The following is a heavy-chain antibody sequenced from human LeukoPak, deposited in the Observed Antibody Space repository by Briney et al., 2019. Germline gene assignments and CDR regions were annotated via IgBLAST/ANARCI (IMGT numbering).Heavy chain of an antibody. D-gene: IGHD3-10*01. CDR2: IYYSGTT. Sequence: PSEALCLTCTVSGGSISSYNWTWIRQPPGKGLEWIGYIYYSGTTNYNPSLKSRVTMSVDTSTSQFSLKLSSVTAADTAVYYCARIRVNAFDIWGQGTMVTVSS. V-gene: IGHV4-59*01. CDR1: GGSISSYN. J-gene: IGHJ3*02. CDR3: ARIRVNAFDI.